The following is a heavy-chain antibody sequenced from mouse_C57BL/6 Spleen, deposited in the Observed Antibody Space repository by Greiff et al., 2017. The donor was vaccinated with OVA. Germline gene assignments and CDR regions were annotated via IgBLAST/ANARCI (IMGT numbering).Heavy chain of an antibody. CDR3: ARGHDYDRDYYAMDY. D-gene: IGHD2-4*01. Sequence: VKLQESGAELVRPGTSVKVSCKASGYAFTNYLIEWVKQRPGQGLEWIGVINPGSGGTNYNEKFKGKATLTADKSSSTAYMQLSSLTSEDSAVYFCARGHDYDRDYYAMDYWGQGTSVTVSS. V-gene: IGHV1-54*01. J-gene: IGHJ4*01. CDR2: INPGSGGT. CDR1: GYAFTNYL.